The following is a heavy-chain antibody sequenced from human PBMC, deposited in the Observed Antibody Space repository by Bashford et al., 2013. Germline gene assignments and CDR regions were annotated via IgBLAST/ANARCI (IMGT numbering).Heavy chain of an antibody. J-gene: IGHJ3*02. CDR3: AAEAFTLGINVAEYAFDI. D-gene: IGHD3-16*01. CDR1: GYTFTSYG. CDR2: ISAYNGNT. V-gene: IGHV1-18*01. Sequence: ASVKVSCKASGYTFTSYGISWVRQAPGQGLEWMGWISAYNGNTNYAQKLQGRVTMTTDTSTSTAYMELRSLRSDDTAVYYCAAEAFTLGINVAEYAFDIWGQGTMVTVSS.